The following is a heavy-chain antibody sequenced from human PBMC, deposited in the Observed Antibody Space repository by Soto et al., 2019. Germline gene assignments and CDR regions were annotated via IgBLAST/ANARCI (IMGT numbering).Heavy chain of an antibody. CDR1: GFTFSSYG. Sequence: GSLRLSCAASGFTFSSYGMHWVRQAPAKGLVWVSRINSDGGSTSYADSVKGRFTISRDNAKNSLYLQMNSLRDEDTAVYYCARNYDFWSGYYGMDVWGQGTTVTVSS. D-gene: IGHD3-3*01. J-gene: IGHJ6*02. CDR3: ARNYDFWSGYYGMDV. CDR2: INSDGGST. V-gene: IGHV3-74*01.